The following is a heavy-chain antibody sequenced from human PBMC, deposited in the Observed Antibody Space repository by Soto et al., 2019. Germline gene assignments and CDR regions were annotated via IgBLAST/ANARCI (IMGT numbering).Heavy chain of an antibody. CDR1: GFTFSSYG. V-gene: IGHV3-30*03. D-gene: IGHD3-22*01. Sequence: PGGSLRLSCAASGFTFSSYGMHWVRQAPCKGLEWVAVISYDGSNKYYADSVKGRFTISRDNSKNTLYLQMNSLRAEDTAVYYCAMSYYYDSSGYPYWGQGTLVTVSS. CDR3: AMSYYYDSSGYPY. CDR2: ISYDGSNK. J-gene: IGHJ4*02.